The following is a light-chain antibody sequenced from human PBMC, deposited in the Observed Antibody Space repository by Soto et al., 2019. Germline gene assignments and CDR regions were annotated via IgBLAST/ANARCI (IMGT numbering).Light chain of an antibody. J-gene: IGLJ2*01. V-gene: IGLV2-8*01. CDR1: SSDVGGYNY. CDR3: SSYAGSDNMI. CDR2: DVS. Sequence: QSVLTQPASVSGSPGQSITISCTGTSSDVGGYNYVSWYQQHPGRVPKPLIYDVSKRLSGVPDRFSGSKSGNTASLTVSGLQAEDEADYYCSSYAGSDNMIFGGGTKLTVL.